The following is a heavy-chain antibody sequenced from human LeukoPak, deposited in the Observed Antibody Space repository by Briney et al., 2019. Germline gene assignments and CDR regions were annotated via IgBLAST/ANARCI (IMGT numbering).Heavy chain of an antibody. J-gene: IGHJ5*02. CDR3: ARRRCDRRGYYGFAP. Sequence: SETLSLTCTVSGGPISSSSHYWGWIRQPPGRGREWIGSIYYRGSTYDNPSLKTRVTTSVDTVKNQFFLKLSSVTAADTAVYSCARRRCDRRGYYGFAPWGQGTLVTVSP. CDR1: GGPISSSSHY. V-gene: IGHV4-39*01. D-gene: IGHD3-22*01. CDR2: IYYRGST.